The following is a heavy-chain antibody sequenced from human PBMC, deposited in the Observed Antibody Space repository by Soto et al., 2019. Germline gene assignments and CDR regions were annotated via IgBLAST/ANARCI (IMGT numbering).Heavy chain of an antibody. J-gene: IGHJ6*02. D-gene: IGHD5-12*01. CDR2: ISAYNGNT. CDR3: ARVAELATIFTYYSYAMDV. CDR1: GYTFTSYG. Sequence: ASVKVSCKASGYTFTSYGISWVRQAPGQGLEWMGWISAYNGNTNYAQKLQGRVTMTTDTSTSTAYMELRSLRSDDTAVYYCARVAELATIFTYYSYAMDVCGQGTRVTFSS. V-gene: IGHV1-18*04.